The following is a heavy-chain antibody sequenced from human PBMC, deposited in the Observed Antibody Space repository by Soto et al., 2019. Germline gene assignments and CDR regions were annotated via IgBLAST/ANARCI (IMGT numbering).Heavy chain of an antibody. CDR3: ARDTNDSSGYMDY. CDR2: IKQDGSEK. V-gene: IGHV3-7*01. CDR1: GFTFSSYW. D-gene: IGHD3-22*01. Sequence: VGSLRLSCAASGFTFSSYWMSWVRQAPGKGLEWVANIKQDGSEKYYVDSVKGRFTISRDNAKNSLYLQMNSLRAEDTAVYYCARDTNDSSGYMDYWGQGTLVTVSS. J-gene: IGHJ4*02.